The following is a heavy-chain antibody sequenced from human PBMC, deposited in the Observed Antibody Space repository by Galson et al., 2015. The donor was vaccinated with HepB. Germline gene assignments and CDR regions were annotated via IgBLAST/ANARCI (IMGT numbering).Heavy chain of an antibody. CDR3: ARAIRYGMDV. V-gene: IGHV3-30-3*01. CDR2: ISYDGSNK. CDR1: GFTFSSYA. D-gene: IGHD3-9*01. Sequence: SLRLSCAASGFTFSSYAMHWVRQAPGKGLEWVAVISYDGSNKYYADSVKGRFTISRDNSKNTLYLQMNSLRAEDTAVYYCARAIRYGMDVWGQGTTVTVSS. J-gene: IGHJ6*02.